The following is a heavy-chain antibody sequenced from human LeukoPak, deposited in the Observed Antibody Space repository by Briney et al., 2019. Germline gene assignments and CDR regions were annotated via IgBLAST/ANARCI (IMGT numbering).Heavy chain of an antibody. Sequence: PSETLSLTCAVYGGSFSGYYWSWIRQPPGKGLEWIGEINHSGSTNYNPSLKSRVTISVDTSKNQFSLKLSSVTAADTAVYYCARGASGSSLSGFDIWGQGTMVTVSS. V-gene: IGHV4-34*01. CDR3: ARGASGSSLSGFDI. CDR1: GGSFSGYY. CDR2: INHSGST. J-gene: IGHJ3*02. D-gene: IGHD1-26*01.